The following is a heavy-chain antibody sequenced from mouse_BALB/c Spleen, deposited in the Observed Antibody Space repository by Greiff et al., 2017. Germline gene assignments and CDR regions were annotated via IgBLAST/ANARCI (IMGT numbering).Heavy chain of an antibody. D-gene: IGHD2-1*01. J-gene: IGHJ4*01. Sequence: EVQLQESGPELMKPGASVKISCKASGYSFTSYYMHWVKQSHGKSLEWIGYIDPFNGGTSYNQKFKGKATLTVDKSSSTAYMHLSSLTSEDSAVYYCARSYGNYRRAMDYWGQGTSVTVSS. CDR2: IDPFNGGT. CDR3: ARSYGNYRRAMDY. CDR1: GYSFTSYY. V-gene: IGHV1S135*01.